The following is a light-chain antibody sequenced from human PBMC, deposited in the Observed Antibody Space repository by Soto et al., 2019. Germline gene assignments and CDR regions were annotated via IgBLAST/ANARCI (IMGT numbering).Light chain of an antibody. J-gene: IGLJ2*01. CDR1: SSDVGGYNF. CDR3: SSYAGSNNLI. V-gene: IGLV2-8*01. CDR2: EVN. Sequence: QSALTQPPSASGSPGQSVAISCTGTSSDVGGYNFVSWYQQHPGKAPKLMIYEVNKRPSGVPDRFSASKSGNTASLTVSGLQAEDEADYYCSSYAGSNNLIFGGGTKLPVL.